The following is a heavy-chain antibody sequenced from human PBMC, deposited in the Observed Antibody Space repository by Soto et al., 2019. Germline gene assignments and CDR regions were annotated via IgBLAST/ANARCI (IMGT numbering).Heavy chain of an antibody. V-gene: IGHV4-39*01. CDR3: ARPSGSYLFYFDY. CDR2: SYSTGGT. D-gene: IGHD1-26*01. J-gene: IGHJ4*02. Sequence: SETLSLTCTVSGGSISSTPYYWGWIRQPPGKGLEWIGNSYSTGGTTYNPSLKSRVSISVDTSKNQFSLKLSSVTAADTAVYYCARPSGSYLFYFDYWGQGTLVTSPQ. CDR1: GGSISSTPYY.